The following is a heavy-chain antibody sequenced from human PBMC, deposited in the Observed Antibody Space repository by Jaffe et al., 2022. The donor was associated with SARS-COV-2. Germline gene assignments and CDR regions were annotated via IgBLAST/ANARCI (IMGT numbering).Heavy chain of an antibody. V-gene: IGHV1-18*01. CDR2: ISGYNGNT. Sequence: QVQLVQSGAEVKKPGASVKVSCKASGYTVTNYGISWVRQAPGQGLEWMGWISGYNGNTNYAQKFQGRVTMTTDTSTSTTYMELRSLRSDDTALYYCAREVAATGSSWFDPWGQGTLVTVSS. D-gene: IGHD2-15*01. J-gene: IGHJ5*02. CDR1: GYTVTNYG. CDR3: AREVAATGSSWFDP.